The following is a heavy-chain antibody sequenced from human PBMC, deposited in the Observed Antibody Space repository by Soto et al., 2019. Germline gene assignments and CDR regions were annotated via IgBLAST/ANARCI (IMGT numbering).Heavy chain of an antibody. J-gene: IGHJ6*02. V-gene: IGHV4-34*01. CDR3: ASVLFDFMTTVTTYSYYGMDV. D-gene: IGHD4-17*01. CDR2: INHSGST. CDR1: GGSFSGYY. Sequence: SETLSLTCAVYGGSFSGYYWSWIRQPPGKGLEWIGEINHSGSTNYNPSLKSRVNISVDTSKNQFSLKLSSVTAADTAVYYCASVLFDFMTTVTTYSYYGMDVWGQGTTVTVSS.